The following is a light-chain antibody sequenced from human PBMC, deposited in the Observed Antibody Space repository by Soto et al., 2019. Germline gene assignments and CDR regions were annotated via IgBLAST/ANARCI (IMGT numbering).Light chain of an antibody. Sequence: QSALTQPASVSGSPGQSIAISCTGTSSDVGSYNYVSWYQQHPGKAPKLMIYDVSNRPSGVSDRFSGSKSGNTASLTISGLQAEDEADYYCTSYTSGSTYVFGTGTKLTVL. CDR3: TSYTSGSTYV. J-gene: IGLJ1*01. CDR1: SSDVGSYNY. CDR2: DVS. V-gene: IGLV2-14*03.